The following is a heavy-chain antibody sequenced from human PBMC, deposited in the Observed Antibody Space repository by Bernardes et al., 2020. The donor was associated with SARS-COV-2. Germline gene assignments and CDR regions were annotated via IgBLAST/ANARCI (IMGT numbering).Heavy chain of an antibody. J-gene: IGHJ4*01. CDR2: ITGSSRRT. D-gene: IGHD6-6*01. CDR1: GFSFSSYA. Sequence: GGSLRLSCAVSGFSFSSYAMSWVRQAPGKGLEWVSSITGSSRRTYYADSVKGRFTISRDNSNNTLHLQMSSLRAEDTAAYYCVKDPGYSSSSDVLWWGQGTLVTVSA. CDR3: VKDPGYSSSSDVLW. V-gene: IGHV3-23*01.